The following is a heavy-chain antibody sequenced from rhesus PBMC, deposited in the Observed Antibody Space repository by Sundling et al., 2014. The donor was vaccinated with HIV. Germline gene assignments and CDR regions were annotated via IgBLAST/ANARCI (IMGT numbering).Heavy chain of an antibody. CDR3: ATTGVLATFDY. V-gene: IGHV4-80*01. J-gene: IGHJ4*01. CDR2: INGNSGRT. CDR1: GASISLYW. D-gene: IGHD2-15*01. Sequence: QVQLQESGPGLVKPSETLSLTCTVSGASISLYWWTWIRQPPGKGLEWIGEINGNSGRTDYNPSLNSRVAISKDTSKNQFFLKLSSVTASDTAVYFCATTGVLATFDYWGQGVLVTVSS.